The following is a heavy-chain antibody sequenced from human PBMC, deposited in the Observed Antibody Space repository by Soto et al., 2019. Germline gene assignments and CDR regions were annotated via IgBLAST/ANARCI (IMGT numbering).Heavy chain of an antibody. CDR2: ISSRSSYI. Sequence: EVPLVESGGGLVQLGGSLSLSCAASGLNFRSYRMNWVRQAPGKGLEWVSSISSRSSYIYYADSVKARITISRDNANNSRNLQMNSLRAEDTAVYYCARDLQSSSCDYWGQGTLVTV. CDR1: GLNFRSYR. V-gene: IGHV3-21*01. CDR3: ARDLQSSSCDY. D-gene: IGHD6-13*01. J-gene: IGHJ4*02.